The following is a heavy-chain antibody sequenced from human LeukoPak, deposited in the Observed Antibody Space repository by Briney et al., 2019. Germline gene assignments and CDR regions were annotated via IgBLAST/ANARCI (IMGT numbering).Heavy chain of an antibody. CDR1: GFTVSSNY. Sequence: GGSLRLSCAASGFTVSSNYMGWVRQAPGKGLEWVSVIYSGGSTYYADSVKGRFTISRDNSKNTLYLQMNSLRAEDTAVYYCASILAPGIAVAGTYYYGMDVWGQGTTVTVSS. CDR2: IYSGGST. CDR3: ASILAPGIAVAGTYYYGMDV. J-gene: IGHJ6*02. D-gene: IGHD6-19*01. V-gene: IGHV3-53*01.